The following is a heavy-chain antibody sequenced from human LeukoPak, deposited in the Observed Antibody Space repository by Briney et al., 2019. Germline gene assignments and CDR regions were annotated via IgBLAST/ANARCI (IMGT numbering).Heavy chain of an antibody. J-gene: IGHJ3*02. D-gene: IGHD3-22*01. CDR3: ARSPISITYYYDSSGYYQGDAFDI. Sequence: GGSLRLSCAASGFTFSSYSMNWVRQAPGKGLEWVSYISSSSSTIYYADSVKGRFTISRDNAKNSLYLQMNSLRAEDTAVYYCARSPISITYYYDSSGYYQGDAFDIWGQGTMVTVSS. V-gene: IGHV3-48*01. CDR2: ISSSSSTI. CDR1: GFTFSSYS.